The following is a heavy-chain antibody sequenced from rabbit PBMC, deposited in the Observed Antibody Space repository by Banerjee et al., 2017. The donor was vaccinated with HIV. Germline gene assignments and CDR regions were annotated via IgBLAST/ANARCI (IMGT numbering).Heavy chain of an antibody. V-gene: IGHV1S40*01. D-gene: IGHD2-1*01. CDR3: ARGDSDYGVNFNF. CDR2: IKTTSGST. Sequence: QSLEESGGDLVKPGASLTLTCTASGFSFSSSYWICWVRQAPGKGLEWIGCIKTTSGSTYYATWAKGRFTISKTSSTTVTLQMTSLTAADTATYFCARGDSDYGVNFNFWGPGTLVTVS. J-gene: IGHJ4*01. CDR1: GFSFSSSYW.